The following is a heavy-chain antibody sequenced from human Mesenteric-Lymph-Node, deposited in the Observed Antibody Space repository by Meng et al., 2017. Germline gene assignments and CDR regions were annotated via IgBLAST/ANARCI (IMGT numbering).Heavy chain of an antibody. CDR2: IHHSGSA. J-gene: IGHJ4*02. CDR1: GGSMSSGNYY. V-gene: IGHV4-30-4*01. Sequence: QVQRQEAGPGLVKPSQTLSLTCTVSGGSMSSGNYYWSWIRQLPGKGLEWIRYIHHSGSAYYNPSLKSRVSISVDTSKNQFSLNLNSMTAADTAVYYCASFDHIPRRNYFDYWGQGTLVTVSS. CDR3: ASFDHIPRRNYFDY. D-gene: IGHD2-21*01.